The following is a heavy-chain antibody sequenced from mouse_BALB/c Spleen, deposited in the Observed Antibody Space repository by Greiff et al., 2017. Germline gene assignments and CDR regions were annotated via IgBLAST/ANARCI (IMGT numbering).Heavy chain of an antibody. D-gene: IGHD2-4*01. CDR1: GFSLSRYS. CDR3: ARNERITTSYAMDY. CDR2: IWGGGST. V-gene: IGHV2-6-4*01. J-gene: IGHJ4*01. Sequence: VHLVESGPGLVAPSQSLSITCTVSGFSLSRYSVHWVRQPPGKGLEWLGMIWGGGSTDYNSALKSRLSISKDNSKSQVFLKMNSLQTDDTAMYYCARNERITTSYAMDYWGQGTSVTVSS.